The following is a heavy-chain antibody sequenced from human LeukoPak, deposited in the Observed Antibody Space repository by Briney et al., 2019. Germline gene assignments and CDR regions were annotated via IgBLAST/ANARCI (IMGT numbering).Heavy chain of an antibody. J-gene: IGHJ4*02. D-gene: IGHD3-22*01. CDR2: IYPGDSDT. CDR3: ARQKDYYDSSGPEGPYFDY. CDR1: GYSFTSYW. V-gene: IGHV5-51*01. Sequence: GESLKISCKGSGYSFTSYWIGWVRPMPGKGLEWMGIIYPGDSDTRYSPSFQGQVTISADKSISTAYLQWSSLKASDTAMYYCARQKDYYDSSGPEGPYFDYWGQGTLVTVSS.